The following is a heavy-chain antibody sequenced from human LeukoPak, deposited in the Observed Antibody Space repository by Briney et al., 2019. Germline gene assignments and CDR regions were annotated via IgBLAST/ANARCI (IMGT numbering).Heavy chain of an antibody. CDR1: GFTFSSYE. J-gene: IGHJ4*02. V-gene: IGHV3-48*03. Sequence: GGSLRFSCAASGFTFSSYEMNWVRQAPGKGLEWVSYISSSGSTIYYADSVKGRFTISRDNAKNSLYLQMNSLRAGDTAVYYCARDGFRAAAECWGQGTLVTVSS. CDR3: ARDGFRAAAEC. D-gene: IGHD6-13*01. CDR2: ISSSGSTI.